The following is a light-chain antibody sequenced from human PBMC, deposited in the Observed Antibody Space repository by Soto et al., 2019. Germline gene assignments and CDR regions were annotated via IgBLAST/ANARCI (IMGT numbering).Light chain of an antibody. CDR1: QRLSSY. J-gene: IGKJ3*01. Sequence: AIRMTQSPSSFSASTGHRVTITCRASQRLSSYLAWYQQKPGKAPKLLSYAASTLQSGVPSRFSGSRSGTDFTLTISDLQSEDFATYYCQQYYSYPFTFGPGTKLDI. CDR2: AAS. V-gene: IGKV1-8*01. CDR3: QQYYSYPFT.